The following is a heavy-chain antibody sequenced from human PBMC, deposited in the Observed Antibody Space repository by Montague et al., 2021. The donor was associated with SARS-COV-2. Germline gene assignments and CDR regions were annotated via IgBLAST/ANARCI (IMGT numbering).Heavy chain of an antibody. D-gene: IGHD2-21*01. CDR3: ARRGGGEVFARFMYWYFDV. Sequence: SETLSLTCSVSGGSINNYYWGWVRQSPGKGLEWIGYIYHSGSVTTSYNPSLKSRVSISVGTSENQFSLKLTSVTAADTAVYYCARRGGGEVFARFMYWYFDVWSRGSLVTVSS. V-gene: IGHV4-59*13. J-gene: IGHJ2*01. CDR1: GGSINNYY. CDR2: IYHSGSVTT.